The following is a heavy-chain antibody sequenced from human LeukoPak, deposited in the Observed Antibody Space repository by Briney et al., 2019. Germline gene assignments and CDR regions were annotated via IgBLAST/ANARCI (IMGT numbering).Heavy chain of an antibody. CDR1: GFSFSTYA. CDR3: ASTGGVTIFGVVRNY. D-gene: IGHD3-3*01. V-gene: IGHV3-23*01. CDR2: ISGSGDTT. J-gene: IGHJ4*02. Sequence: PGGSLGLSCAASGFSFSTYAMGWVRQAPGKGLEWVSTISGSGDTTYYADSVKGRFTISRDNSKNTLYLQMNSLRAEDTAVYYCASTGGVTIFGVVRNYWGQGTLVTVSS.